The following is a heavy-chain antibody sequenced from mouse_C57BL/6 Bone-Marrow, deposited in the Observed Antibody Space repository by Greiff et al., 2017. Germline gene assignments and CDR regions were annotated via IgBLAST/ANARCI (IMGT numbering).Heavy chain of an antibody. Sequence: QVQLQQSGAELARPGASVKLSCKASGYTFTSYGISWVKQRTGQGLEWIGEIYPRSGNTYYNEKFKGKATLTADKSSSTAYMELRSLTSEDSAVYFCSYYGSSYQYYYAMDYWGQGTSVTVSS. J-gene: IGHJ4*01. D-gene: IGHD1-1*01. V-gene: IGHV1-81*01. CDR3: SYYGSSYQYYYAMDY. CDR2: IYPRSGNT. CDR1: GYTFTSYG.